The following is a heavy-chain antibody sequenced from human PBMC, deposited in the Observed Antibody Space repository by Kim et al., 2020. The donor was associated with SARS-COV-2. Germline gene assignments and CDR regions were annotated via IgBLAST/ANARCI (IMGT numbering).Heavy chain of an antibody. CDR2: ISGDGGGT. CDR1: GFTFDDYA. CDR3: VKDLRAMS. Sequence: GGSLRLSCATSGFTFDDYAMHWVRQAPGKGLEWVSLISGDGGGTYYADSVKGRFTISRDNSKNSLYLQMNSLRPEDSAFYYCVKDLRAMSWGQGTLVTVSS. J-gene: IGHJ5*02. V-gene: IGHV3-43*02.